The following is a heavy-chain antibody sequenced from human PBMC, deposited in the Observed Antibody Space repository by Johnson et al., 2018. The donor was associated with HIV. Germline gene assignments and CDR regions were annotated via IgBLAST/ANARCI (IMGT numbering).Heavy chain of an antibody. J-gene: IGHJ3*02. D-gene: IGHD3-10*01. CDR2: IKQDGSEK. CDR3: AREREFTMCDAVDI. CDR1: GFTFSSYW. Sequence: VQLVESGGGLVQPGGSLRLSCAASGFTFSSYWMSWVRQAPGKGLEWVANIKQDGSEKYYVDSVKGRFTISRDNAKNSLYLQMNSLRAEETAVYYCAREREFTMCDAVDIWGQGTMVTVSS. V-gene: IGHV3-7*01.